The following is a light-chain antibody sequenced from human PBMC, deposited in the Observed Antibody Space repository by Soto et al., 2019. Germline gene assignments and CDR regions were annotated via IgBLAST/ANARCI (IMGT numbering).Light chain of an antibody. CDR3: QHFTNWPPT. J-gene: IGKJ2*01. CDR1: QSVSSN. Sequence: EIVMTQSPATLSVSPGERATLSCRASQSVSSNLAWYQHKPGQAPRLLIYGASTRAAGIPARFSGTGSGTEFALTISSLQSEDFAVYYCQHFTNWPPTFGQGTKVEIK. V-gene: IGKV3-15*01. CDR2: GAS.